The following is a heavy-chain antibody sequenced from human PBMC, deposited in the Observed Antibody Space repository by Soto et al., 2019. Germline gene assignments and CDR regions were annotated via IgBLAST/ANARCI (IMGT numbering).Heavy chain of an antibody. CDR3: ARDWPAARAFAY. J-gene: IGHJ4*02. CDR2: IWFDGNHQ. V-gene: IGHV3-33*01. CDR1: GFTFSSFG. D-gene: IGHD6-6*01. Sequence: QVQLVESGGGVVQPGRSRRLSRAASGFTFSSFGMHWVRQASGKGLEWVASIWFDGNHQSYADSVRGRFTISRDNSKNTLYLQMNTLRAEDTAVYYCARDWPAARAFAYWGQGTLVTVSS.